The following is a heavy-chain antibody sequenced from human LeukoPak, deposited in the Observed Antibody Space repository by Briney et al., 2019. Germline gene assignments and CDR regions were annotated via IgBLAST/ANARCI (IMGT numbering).Heavy chain of an antibody. D-gene: IGHD3-16*02. CDR2: ISGSGGST. CDR1: GFTFSSYG. CDR3: AKDGYDYVWGSYRPDY. J-gene: IGHJ4*02. Sequence: PGGSLRLSCAASGFTFSSYGMSWVRQAPGKGLEWVSAISGSGGSTYYADSVKGRFTISRDNSKNTLYLQMNSLRAEDTAVYYCAKDGYDYVWGSYRPDYWGQGTLVTVSS. V-gene: IGHV3-23*01.